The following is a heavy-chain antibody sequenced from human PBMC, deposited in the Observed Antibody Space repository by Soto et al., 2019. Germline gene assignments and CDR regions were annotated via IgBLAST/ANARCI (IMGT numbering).Heavy chain of an antibody. J-gene: IGHJ4*02. CDR2: ILYDGSNK. V-gene: IGHV3-33*01. D-gene: IGHD1-26*01. CDR3: AGGTYYCDY. Sequence: QVPLVESGGDVVQPGRSLRLSCAASGFTFSNYGMHWARQAPGKGLEWVAAILYDGSNKYYADSVKGRFTISRDNSKNTRYLQMNSLSAEDTAVYYCAGGTYYCDYCGQGTLVTVSS. CDR1: GFTFSNYG.